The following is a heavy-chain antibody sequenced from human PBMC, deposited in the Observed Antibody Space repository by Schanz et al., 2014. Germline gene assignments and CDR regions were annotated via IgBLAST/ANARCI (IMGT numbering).Heavy chain of an antibody. CDR3: VREESYYGAGSYRY. CDR1: GFTFTNYW. CDR2: INLDGSGK. Sequence: VQLVESGGGVVQPGTSLRLSCAASGFTFTNYWMTWVRQAPGKGLEWVANINLDGSGKIYLGSVRGRFAISRDDAQNSVYLQMNSLRAEDTSVYHCVREESYYGAGSYRYWGPGTLVTVSS. V-gene: IGHV3-7*01. D-gene: IGHD3-10*01. J-gene: IGHJ4*02.